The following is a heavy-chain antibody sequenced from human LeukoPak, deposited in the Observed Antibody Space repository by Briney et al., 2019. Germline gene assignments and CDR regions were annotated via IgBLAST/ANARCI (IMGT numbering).Heavy chain of an antibody. V-gene: IGHV1-69*06. Sequence: GASVKVSCKASGGTFSSYAISWVRQAPGQGLEWMGGITPIFGTANYAQKFQGRVTITADKSTSTAYMELSSLRSEDTAVYYCAYVDTAMGDAFDIWGQGTMVTVSS. CDR2: ITPIFGTA. D-gene: IGHD5-18*01. J-gene: IGHJ3*02. CDR1: GGTFSSYA. CDR3: AYVDTAMGDAFDI.